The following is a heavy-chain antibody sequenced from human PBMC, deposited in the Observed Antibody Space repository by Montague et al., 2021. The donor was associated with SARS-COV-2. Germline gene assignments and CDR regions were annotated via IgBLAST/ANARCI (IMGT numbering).Heavy chain of an antibody. CDR1: GGSFSGYY. D-gene: IGHD2-2*01. CDR3: ARVRAVPAAMRIFSLGRSYYGMDD. J-gene: IGHJ6*02. CDR2: INHSGST. Sequence: SETLSLTCAVYGGSFSGYYWCWIRQPPGKGLEWIGEINHSGSTNYNPSLKSRVTISVDTSKNQFSLKLSSVTAADTAVYYCARVRAVPAAMRIFSLGRSYYGMDDWGQGTTVTVSS. V-gene: IGHV4-34*01.